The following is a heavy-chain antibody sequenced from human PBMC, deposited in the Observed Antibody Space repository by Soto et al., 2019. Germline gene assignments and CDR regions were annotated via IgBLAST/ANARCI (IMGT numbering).Heavy chain of an antibody. J-gene: IGHJ4*02. CDR1: GFTFSSYW. CDR3: AREGWDVVVVAAPPDY. Sequence: GGSLRLSCAASGFTFSSYWMSWVRQAPGKGLEWVANIKQDGSEKYYVDSVKGRFTISRDNAKNSLYLQMNSLRAEDTAVYYCAREGWDVVVVAAPPDYWGQGTLVTVSS. D-gene: IGHD2-15*01. V-gene: IGHV3-7*01. CDR2: IKQDGSEK.